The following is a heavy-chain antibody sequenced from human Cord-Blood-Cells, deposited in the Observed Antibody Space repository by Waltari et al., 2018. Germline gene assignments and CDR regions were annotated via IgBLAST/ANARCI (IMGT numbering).Heavy chain of an antibody. CDR3: ARSQGGSSWYFAFDI. Sequence: QVQLQESGPGLVKPSGTLSLTCAVSGGSISSSNWWSWVRQPPGKGLEWGGESYHSGRTNYNPARKSRVTVSVDKSKNQFSLKLSSVTAADTAVYYCARSQGGSSWYFAFDIWGQGTMVTVSS. CDR1: GGSISSSNW. J-gene: IGHJ3*02. V-gene: IGHV4-4*02. D-gene: IGHD6-13*01. CDR2: SYHSGRT.